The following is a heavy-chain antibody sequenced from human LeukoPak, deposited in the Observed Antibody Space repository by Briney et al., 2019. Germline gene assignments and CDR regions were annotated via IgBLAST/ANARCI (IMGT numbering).Heavy chain of an antibody. CDR3: ATSIALTGAVDY. Sequence: SETLSLTCTVSGGSISSYYWSWIRQPAGKGLEWIGRIYTSGSTNYNPSLKSRVTMSVDTSKNQFSLKLSSVTAADTAVYYCATSIALTGAVDYWGQGTLVTVSS. CDR2: IYTSGST. V-gene: IGHV4-4*07. CDR1: GGSISSYY. D-gene: IGHD2-15*01. J-gene: IGHJ4*02.